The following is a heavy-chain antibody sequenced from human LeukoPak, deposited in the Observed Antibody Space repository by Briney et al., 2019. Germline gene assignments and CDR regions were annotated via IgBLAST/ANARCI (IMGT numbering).Heavy chain of an antibody. D-gene: IGHD1-14*01. CDR3: TRYNNDHFDY. Sequence: PGGSLRLSCAGSGFTFGGYGMHWFRQTPGKGLEWVAVIAYDGSRAFYADSVKGRFTISRDNSKNTMSVQMDDLRAEDTAVYYCTRYNNDHFDYWGKGTTVTVSS. J-gene: IGHJ4*03. CDR2: IAYDGSRA. V-gene: IGHV3-33*01. CDR1: GFTFGGYG.